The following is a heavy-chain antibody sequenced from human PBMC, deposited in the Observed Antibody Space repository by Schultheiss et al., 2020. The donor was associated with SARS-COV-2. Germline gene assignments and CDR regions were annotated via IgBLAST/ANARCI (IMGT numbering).Heavy chain of an antibody. D-gene: IGHD1-1*01. Sequence: SQTLSLTCTVSGGSISSGGYYWSWIRQHPGKGLEWIGYIYYSGSTYYNPSLKSRVTISVDTSKNQFSLKLSSVSAADTAMYYCARARNWTYDYWGQGTLVTVSS. CDR1: GGSISSGGYY. CDR2: IYYSGST. CDR3: ARARNWTYDY. V-gene: IGHV4-31*03. J-gene: IGHJ4*02.